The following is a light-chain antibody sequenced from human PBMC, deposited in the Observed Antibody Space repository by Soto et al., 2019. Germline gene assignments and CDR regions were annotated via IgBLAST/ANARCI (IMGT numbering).Light chain of an antibody. V-gene: IGKV1-39*01. Sequence: DIQMTQSPSSLSASVGDRVTITCRASQSISSYLNWYQQKPGKAPKLLIYAASSLQSGGPSRLSGSGSGTDFTLTISSLQPEDFATYYCQQSYSTPLTFGGGTKVDIK. J-gene: IGKJ4*01. CDR1: QSISSY. CDR3: QQSYSTPLT. CDR2: AAS.